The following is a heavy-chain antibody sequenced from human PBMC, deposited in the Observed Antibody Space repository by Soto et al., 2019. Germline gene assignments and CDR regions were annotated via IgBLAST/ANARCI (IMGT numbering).Heavy chain of an antibody. CDR1: GGPFSSYG. CDR3: ARDGISSSYDY. V-gene: IGHV1-69*06. J-gene: IGHJ4*02. Sequence: QVQLVQSGAEVKKPGSSVKVSCKSSGGPFSSYGINWVRQAPGQGPEWMGMIMHNVGTPQYAQKLQGRVTITSDKSTSTVYMELSSLRSDDTAVYYCARDGISSSYDYWGQGTLVTVSS. CDR2: IMHNVGTP. D-gene: IGHD6-13*01.